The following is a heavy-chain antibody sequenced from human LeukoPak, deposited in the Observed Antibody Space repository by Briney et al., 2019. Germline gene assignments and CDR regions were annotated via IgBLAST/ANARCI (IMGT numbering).Heavy chain of an antibody. Sequence: SETLSLTCTVSGYSITSGYYWGWIRQSPGKGLEWIGTIYHSGSTYYNPSLKSRVTISVDTSENQFSLKLSSVTAADTAVYYCARGHTAVTRHFDFWGQGTLVTVSS. J-gene: IGHJ4*02. CDR3: ARGHTAVTRHFDF. CDR1: GYSITSGYY. D-gene: IGHD4-17*01. CDR2: IYHSGST. V-gene: IGHV4-38-2*02.